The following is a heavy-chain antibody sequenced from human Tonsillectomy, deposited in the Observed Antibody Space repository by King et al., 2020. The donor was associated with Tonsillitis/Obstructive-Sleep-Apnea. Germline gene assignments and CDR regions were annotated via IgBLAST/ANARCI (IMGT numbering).Heavy chain of an antibody. CDR1: GGSFSGYY. CDR2: ISHTGST. Sequence: VQLQQWGAGLLKPSETLSLTCGVYGGSFSGYYWSWIRQPPGKGLEWIGEISHTGSTNYNPSLKSRVSISVDTSKNQLSLKLSSVTAPHTALYYCARDNGGGSAFDIWGQGTMVTVSS. V-gene: IGHV4-34*01. CDR3: ARDNGGGSAFDI. J-gene: IGHJ3*02. D-gene: IGHD3-16*01.